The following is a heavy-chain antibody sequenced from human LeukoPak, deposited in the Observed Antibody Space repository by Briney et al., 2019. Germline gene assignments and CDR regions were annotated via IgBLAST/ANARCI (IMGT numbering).Heavy chain of an antibody. CDR3: ARGEYHQDGIGYNRFDN. J-gene: IGHJ4*02. D-gene: IGHD5-24*01. Sequence: PGGSLRLSCAVSGFTFTTYGMSWVRQPPGKGLEWVTAISDSGSSTYYADSVKGRFTISRDNSKNTLYLQMSSLRVEDTAVYYCARGEYHQDGIGYNRFDNWGQGALVTVSS. CDR2: ISDSGSST. CDR1: GFTFTTYG. V-gene: IGHV3-23*01.